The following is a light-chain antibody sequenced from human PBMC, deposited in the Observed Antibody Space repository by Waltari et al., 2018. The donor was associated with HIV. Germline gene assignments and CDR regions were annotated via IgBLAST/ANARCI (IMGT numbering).Light chain of an antibody. CDR2: SNN. V-gene: IGLV1-44*01. Sequence: QSVLSQPPSASGTPGQRVTISCSGSSFNIGSNTVNWYQQLPGTAPKLLINSNNKRPSGVPDRFSGSKSGTSASLAISGLQSDDEADYYCVSWDDSLIGPVFGGGTKLTVL. J-gene: IGLJ2*01. CDR3: VSWDDSLIGPV. CDR1: SFNIGSNT.